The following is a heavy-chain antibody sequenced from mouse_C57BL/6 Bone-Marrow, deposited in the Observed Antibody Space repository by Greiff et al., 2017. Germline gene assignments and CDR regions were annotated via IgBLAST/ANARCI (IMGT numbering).Heavy chain of an antibody. Sequence: QVHVKQSGAELARPGASVKMSCKASGYTFTSYTMHWVKQRPGQGLEWIGYINPSSGYTKYNQKFKDKATLTADKSSSTAYMQLSSLTSEDSAVYYCARSTYAYWGQGTLVTVSA. D-gene: IGHD5-1*01. CDR2: INPSSGYT. J-gene: IGHJ3*01. V-gene: IGHV1-4*01. CDR3: ARSTYAY. CDR1: GYTFTSYT.